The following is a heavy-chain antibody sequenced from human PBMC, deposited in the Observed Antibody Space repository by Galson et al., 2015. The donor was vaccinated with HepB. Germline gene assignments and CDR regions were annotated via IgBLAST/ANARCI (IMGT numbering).Heavy chain of an antibody. V-gene: IGHV3-30*18. CDR3: ANRIGGVVPAAKRGMDV. Sequence: SLRLSCAASGFTFSSYGMHWVRQAPGKGLEWVAVISYDGSNKYYADSVKGRFTISRDNSKNTLYLQMNSLGAEDTAVYYCANRIGGVVPAAKRGMDVWGQGTTVTVSS. J-gene: IGHJ6*02. CDR2: ISYDGSNK. D-gene: IGHD2-2*01. CDR1: GFTFSSYG.